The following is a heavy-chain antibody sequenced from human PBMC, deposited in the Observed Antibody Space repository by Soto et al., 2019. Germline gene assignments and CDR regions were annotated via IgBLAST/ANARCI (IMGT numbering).Heavy chain of an antibody. Sequence: PSETLSLTCAVYGGSFSAYYWTWIRQSPGKGLEWIGEIHHSGGPKYNPSLKSRVTISADTSKNQFSLELSSVTAADTAVYYCASYGSGSYYNGYYFDYWGQGTPVTVSS. CDR3: ASYGSGSYYNGYYFDY. D-gene: IGHD3-10*01. J-gene: IGHJ4*02. CDR2: IHHSGGP. V-gene: IGHV4-34*01. CDR1: GGSFSAYY.